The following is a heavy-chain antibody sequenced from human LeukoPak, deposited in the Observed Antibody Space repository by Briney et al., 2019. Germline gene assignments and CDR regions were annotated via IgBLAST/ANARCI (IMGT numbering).Heavy chain of an antibody. CDR1: GFTFSSYS. CDR2: ISSSSSYI. CDR3: ATSRRDIVLMVYNDY. Sequence: GGSLRLYCAASGFTFSSYSMNWVRQAPGKGLEWVSSISSSSSYIYYADSVKGRFTISRDNAKNSLYLQMNSLRAEDTAVYYCATSRRDIVLMVYNDYWGQGTLVTVSS. J-gene: IGHJ4*02. V-gene: IGHV3-21*01. D-gene: IGHD2-8*01.